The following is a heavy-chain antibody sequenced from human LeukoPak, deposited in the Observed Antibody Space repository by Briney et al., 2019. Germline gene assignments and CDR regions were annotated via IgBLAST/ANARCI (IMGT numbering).Heavy chain of an antibody. CDR1: GYTFTSYY. Sequence: GASVKVSCKASGYTFTSYYMHWVRQAPGQGLEWMGIINPSGGSTSYAQKFQGRVTMTRDTSTSTVYMELSSLRSEDTAVYYCARDLNSGDFWSGYYSHGMDVWGQGTTVTVSS. D-gene: IGHD3-3*01. V-gene: IGHV1-46*01. CDR2: INPSGGST. J-gene: IGHJ6*02. CDR3: ARDLNSGDFWSGYYSHGMDV.